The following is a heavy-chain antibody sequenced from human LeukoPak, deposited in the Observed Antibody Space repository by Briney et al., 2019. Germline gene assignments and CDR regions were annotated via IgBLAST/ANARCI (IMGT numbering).Heavy chain of an antibody. D-gene: IGHD1-1*01. J-gene: IGHJ6*03. Sequence: SETLSLTCTVSGYSISSGYYWSWIRQPAGKGLEWIGRIYTSGSTNYNPSLKSRVTISVDTSKNQFSLKLSSVTAADTAVYYCARDLQGWNDYYYYYYMDVWGKGTTVTVSS. CDR1: GYSISSGYY. CDR3: ARDLQGWNDYYYYYYMDV. CDR2: IYTSGST. V-gene: IGHV4-61*02.